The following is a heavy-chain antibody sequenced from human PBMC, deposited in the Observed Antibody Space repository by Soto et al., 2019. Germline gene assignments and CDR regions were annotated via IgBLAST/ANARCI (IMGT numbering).Heavy chain of an antibody. J-gene: IGHJ3*02. CDR2: IYSGGST. CDR1: GFTVSSNY. D-gene: IGHD6-19*01. Sequence: GGSLRLSCAASGFTVSSNYMSWVRQAPGKGLEWVSVIYSGGSTYYADSVKGRFTISRDNSKNTLYLQMNSLRAEDTAVYYCARDNDKWLGNAFDIWGQGTMVTVSS. V-gene: IGHV3-66*01. CDR3: ARDNDKWLGNAFDI.